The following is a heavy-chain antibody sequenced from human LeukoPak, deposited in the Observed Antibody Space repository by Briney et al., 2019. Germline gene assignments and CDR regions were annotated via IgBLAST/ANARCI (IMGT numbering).Heavy chain of an antibody. CDR2: INLSGGGT. J-gene: IGHJ4*02. V-gene: IGHV1-46*01. CDR1: GFTFSSYY. D-gene: IGHD6-13*01. Sequence: GASVKVSCKASGFTFSSYYMHWVRQAPGQGPEWMGIINLSGGGTSYPQKFQGRVTMTRDTSASTVYMEMSSLRFEDTAVYYCAGSSVERLQLARSDYWGQGTLVTVSS. CDR3: AGSSVERLQLARSDY.